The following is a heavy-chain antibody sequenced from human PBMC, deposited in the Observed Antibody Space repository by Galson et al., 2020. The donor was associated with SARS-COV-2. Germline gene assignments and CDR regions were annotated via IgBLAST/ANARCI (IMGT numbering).Heavy chain of an antibody. D-gene: IGHD2-15*01. CDR2: INHSGST. CDR3: ATYSVGVIAPTPLRADY. V-gene: IGHV4-34*01. CDR1: GGSFRGYP. J-gene: IGHJ4*02. Sequence: SETLSLTCAVYGGSFRGYPWTWVRQPPGKGLESIGEINHSGSTNYNPPLKSRFFISVDTSKNQFSLKLSSVTAADTAVYYCATYSVGVIAPTPLRADYWGQGTLVTVSS.